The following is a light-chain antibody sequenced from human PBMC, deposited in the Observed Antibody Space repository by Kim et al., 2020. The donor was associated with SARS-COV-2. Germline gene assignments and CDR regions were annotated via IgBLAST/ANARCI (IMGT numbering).Light chain of an antibody. CDR2: AVS. V-gene: IGKV1-27*01. CDR1: PGISNY. Sequence: DIQLTQSPSYLSASVGDRVTISCRASPGISNYLAWYQQKPGKSPNLLIYAVSTLHSGVPSRFSGSGFGADFTLTISSLQPEDVATYFCQRHNSAPPYTFGQGTKLEI. CDR3: QRHNSAPPYT. J-gene: IGKJ2*01.